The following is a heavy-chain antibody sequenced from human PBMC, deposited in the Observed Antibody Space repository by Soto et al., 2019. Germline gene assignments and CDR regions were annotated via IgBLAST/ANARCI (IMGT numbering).Heavy chain of an antibody. CDR1: GGSISSSGHY. CDR2: IYYSGST. J-gene: IGHJ4*02. CDR3: ARRSYYGSGSIFHY. V-gene: IGHV4-39*01. D-gene: IGHD3-10*01. Sequence: TSETLSLTCTVSGGSISSSGHYWGWIRQPPGKGLEWIGNIYYSGSTNYNPSLKSRVTISVDTSKNQFSLKVSSVTAADTAVYYCARRSYYGSGSIFHYWGQATLVTVSS.